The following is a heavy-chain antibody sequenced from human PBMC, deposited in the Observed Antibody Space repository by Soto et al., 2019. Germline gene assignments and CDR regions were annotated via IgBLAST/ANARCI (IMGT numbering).Heavy chain of an antibody. Sequence: GGSLRLSCAASGFTVSSNYMSWVRQAPGKGLEWVSVIYSDGSTYYADSVKGRFTTSRDNSKNMLYLQMNSLRAEDTAVYYCARDRSGSSGYYGLDVWGQGTTVTVSS. CDR3: ARDRSGSSGYYGLDV. J-gene: IGHJ6*02. D-gene: IGHD3-10*01. CDR1: GFTVSSNY. CDR2: IYSDGST. V-gene: IGHV3-53*01.